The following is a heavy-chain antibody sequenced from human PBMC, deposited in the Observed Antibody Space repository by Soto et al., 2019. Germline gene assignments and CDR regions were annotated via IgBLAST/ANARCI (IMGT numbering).Heavy chain of an antibody. J-gene: IGHJ5*02. V-gene: IGHV4-31*03. CDR3: ARDSCSSTSCYATKRYNWFDP. Sequence: QVQLQESGPGLVKPSQTLSLTCTVSGGSISSGGYYWSWIRQHPGKGLEWIGYIYYSGSTYYNPSLKSRVTISVDTSKNQFSLKLSSVTAADTAVYYCARDSCSSTSCYATKRYNWFDPWGQGTLVTVS. CDR1: GGSISSGGYY. D-gene: IGHD2-2*01. CDR2: IYYSGST.